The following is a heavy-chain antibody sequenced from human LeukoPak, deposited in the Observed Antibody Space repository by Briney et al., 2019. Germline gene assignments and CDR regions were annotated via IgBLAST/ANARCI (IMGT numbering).Heavy chain of an antibody. CDR3: ARSPRPHYYDSSGYYSVFDY. V-gene: IGHV1-69*13. CDR1: GGTFSSYA. J-gene: IGHJ4*02. D-gene: IGHD3-22*01. CDR2: IILIFGTA. Sequence: VASVKVSCKASGGTFSSYAISWVRQAPGQGLEWMGGIILIFGTANYAQRFQGRVTITADESTSTAYMELSSLRSEDTAVYYCARSPRPHYYDSSGYYSVFDYWGQGTLVTVSS.